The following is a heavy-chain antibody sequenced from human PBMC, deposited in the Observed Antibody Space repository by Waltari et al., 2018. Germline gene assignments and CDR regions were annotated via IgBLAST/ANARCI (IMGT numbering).Heavy chain of an antibody. CDR3: ASSPDSNYTSNDAFDI. CDR2: INHSGST. CDR1: GGSFSGYY. Sequence: QVQLQQWGAGLLKPSETLSLTCAVYGGSFSGYYWSWIRQPPGKGLEWIGEINHSGSTNSNPSLKSRVTISVDTSKNQFSLKLSSVTAADTAVYYCASSPDSNYTSNDAFDIWGQGTMVTVSS. D-gene: IGHD4-4*01. V-gene: IGHV4-34*01. J-gene: IGHJ3*02.